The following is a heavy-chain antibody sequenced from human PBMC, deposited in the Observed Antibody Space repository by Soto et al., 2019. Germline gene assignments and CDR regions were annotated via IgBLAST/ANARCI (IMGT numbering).Heavy chain of an antibody. CDR2: IYYSGST. D-gene: IGHD1-26*01. J-gene: IGHJ4*02. CDR3: ARGVARELPFDY. V-gene: IGHV4-59*01. CDR1: GGSISSYY. Sequence: PSETLSLTCTVSGGSISSYYWSWIRQPPGKGLEWIGYIYYSGSTNYNPSLKSRVTISVDTSKNQFSLKLSSVTAADTAVYYCARGVARELPFDYWGQGTLVTVSS.